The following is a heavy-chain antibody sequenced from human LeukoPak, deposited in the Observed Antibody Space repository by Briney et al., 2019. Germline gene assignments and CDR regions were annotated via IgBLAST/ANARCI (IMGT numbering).Heavy chain of an antibody. D-gene: IGHD3-22*01. CDR1: GYTFTGYY. Sequence: ASVKVSCKASGYTFTGYYMHWVRQAAGQGLEWMGWINPNSGGTNYAQKFQGRVTMTRDTSISTAYMELSRVRSDDTAVYYCARSGDRSGYYYVHYYYMDVWGKGTMVTVSS. CDR2: INPNSGGT. V-gene: IGHV1-2*02. J-gene: IGHJ6*03. CDR3: ARSGDRSGYYYVHYYYMDV.